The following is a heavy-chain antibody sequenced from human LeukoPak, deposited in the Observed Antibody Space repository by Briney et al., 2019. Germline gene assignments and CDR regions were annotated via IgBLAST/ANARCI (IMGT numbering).Heavy chain of an antibody. J-gene: IGHJ4*02. CDR2: IRYDGSNK. V-gene: IGHV3-30*02. CDR1: GFTFRSYG. D-gene: IGHD3-10*01. CDR3: AKDSRGANFFGDFDY. Sequence: PGGSLRLSCAASGFTFRSYGMHWVRQAPGKGLEGVTFIRYDGSNKYYTDSVKGRFTISRDNSKNTVYLQVSSLRADDTAVYYCAKDSRGANFFGDFDYWGQGTLVTVSS.